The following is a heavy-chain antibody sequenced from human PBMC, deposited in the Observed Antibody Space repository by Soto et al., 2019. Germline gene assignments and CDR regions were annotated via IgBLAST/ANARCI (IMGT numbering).Heavy chain of an antibody. CDR1: GFTFSSYS. CDR3: AKCGHYYYYGMDV. D-gene: IGHD6-25*01. J-gene: IGHJ6*02. Sequence: PGGSLRLSCAASGFTFSSYSMNWVRQAPGKGLEWVSAISGSGGSTYYADSVKGRFTISRDNSKNTLYLQMNSLRAEDTAVYYCAKCGHYYYYGMDVWGQGTTVSVSS. CDR2: ISGSGGST. V-gene: IGHV3-23*01.